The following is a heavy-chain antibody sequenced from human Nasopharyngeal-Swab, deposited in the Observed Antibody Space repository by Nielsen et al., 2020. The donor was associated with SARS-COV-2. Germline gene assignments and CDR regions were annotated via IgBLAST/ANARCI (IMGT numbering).Heavy chain of an antibody. CDR2: ISGSGGST. Sequence: GGSLRLSCAASGFTFSSYAMSWVRQAPGKGLEWVSAISGSGGSTYYADSVKGRFTISRDNSKNTLYLQMNSLRAEDTAVYYYAKDTSLVGATFDYWGQGTLVTVSS. D-gene: IGHD2-8*02. CDR3: AKDTSLVGATFDY. CDR1: GFTFSSYA. V-gene: IGHV3-23*01. J-gene: IGHJ4*02.